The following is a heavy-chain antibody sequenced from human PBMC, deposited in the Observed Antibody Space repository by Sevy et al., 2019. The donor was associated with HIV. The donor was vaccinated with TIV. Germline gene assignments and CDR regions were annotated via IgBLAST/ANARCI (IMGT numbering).Heavy chain of an antibody. D-gene: IGHD2-8*01. Sequence: WGSLRLSCTASGFTFSSYDMNWVRQAPGKGLEWVSKISSSGSSIYYADSVKGRFTISRDNAKNPLNLQMNSLRAEDTAVYYCTRNGGAFDNGFDPWGQGTLVTVSS. CDR1: GFTFSSYD. CDR2: ISSSGSSI. J-gene: IGHJ5*02. CDR3: TRNGGAFDNGFDP. V-gene: IGHV3-48*03.